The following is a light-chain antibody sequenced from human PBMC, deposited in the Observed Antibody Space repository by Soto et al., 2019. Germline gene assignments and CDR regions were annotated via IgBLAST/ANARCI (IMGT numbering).Light chain of an antibody. Sequence: QSVLTQAPSVSGAPGQRVTISCTGSSSNIGAGYDVHWYQKLPGTAPKLLIYGNSNRPSGVPDRFSGSKSGTSASQAITGLQAEDEADYYCQSYDSSLSGWVFGGGTKVTVL. CDR1: SSNIGAGYD. CDR3: QSYDSSLSGWV. J-gene: IGLJ3*02. CDR2: GNS. V-gene: IGLV1-40*01.